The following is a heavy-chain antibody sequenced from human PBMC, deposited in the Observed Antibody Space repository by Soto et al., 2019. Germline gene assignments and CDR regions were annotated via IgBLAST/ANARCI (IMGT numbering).Heavy chain of an antibody. CDR2: ISPYNDNV. D-gene: IGHD3-3*01. V-gene: IGHV1-18*01. Sequence: QVLLVQSGPEVKKPGASVKVSCKGSGYTFSNYGISWLRQAPGQGLEWMGWISPYNDNVKYAQKFQGRVTMTTDTSTSTTYMEVRSLRSDDTAVYYCARRGVVAHYYYGMDVWGQGTTVTVSS. CDR1: GYTFSNYG. J-gene: IGHJ6*02. CDR3: ARRGVVAHYYYGMDV.